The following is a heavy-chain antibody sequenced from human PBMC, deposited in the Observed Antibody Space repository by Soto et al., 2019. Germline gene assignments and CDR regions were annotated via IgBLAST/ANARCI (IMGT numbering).Heavy chain of an antibody. CDR2: IGGTGVDT. D-gene: IGHD1-20*01. V-gene: IGHV3-23*01. CDR3: VRDEGNHNNNMRWVDH. J-gene: IGHJ5*02. CDR1: GFSFSTYL. Sequence: EVQLLESGGGLVQPGGSLRLSCTASGFSFSTYLISWVRQSPGKGLEWVSGIGGTGVDTYYIASVRGRFTISRDNSQNTLYLQMNSLRDEDTATYFCVRDEGNHNNNMRWVDHWGQGTPVIVSS.